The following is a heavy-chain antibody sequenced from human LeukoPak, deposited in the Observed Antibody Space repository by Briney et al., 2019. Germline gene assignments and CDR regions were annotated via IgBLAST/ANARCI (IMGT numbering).Heavy chain of an antibody. CDR3: AKKISGYDYNYYYGMDV. J-gene: IGHJ6*02. D-gene: IGHD5-12*01. Sequence: GGSLRLSCAASGFTFSSYGMSWVRQAPGKGLEWVSTIGGGGGSTYHADSVKGRFTISRDDSKNTLYLQMNSLRAEDTAVYYCAKKISGYDYNYYYGMDVWGQGTTVTVS. CDR2: IGGGGGST. CDR1: GFTFSSYG. V-gene: IGHV3-23*01.